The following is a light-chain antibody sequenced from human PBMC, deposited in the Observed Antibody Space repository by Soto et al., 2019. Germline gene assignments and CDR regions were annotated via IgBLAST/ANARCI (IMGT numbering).Light chain of an antibody. Sequence: QSALTQPASVSGSPGQSITISCTGTSSDVGGYNHVSWYQQHPGKAPKLIIYEVRNRPSGVSNRLSGSKSGNTASLTISGLQADDEADYYCCSYTTSSTRVFGTGTKVTVL. V-gene: IGLV2-14*01. CDR3: CSYTTSSTRV. CDR2: EVR. J-gene: IGLJ1*01. CDR1: SSDVGGYNH.